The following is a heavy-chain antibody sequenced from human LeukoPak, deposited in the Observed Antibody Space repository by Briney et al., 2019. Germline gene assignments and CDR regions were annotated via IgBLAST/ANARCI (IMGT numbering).Heavy chain of an antibody. J-gene: IGHJ4*02. CDR2: ISRSGNT. D-gene: IGHD2-21*02. CDR1: GYSISSDYR. CDR3: ARRDCSSDCYKIFDY. V-gene: IGHV4-38-2*01. Sequence: SETLSLTCGVSGYSISSDYRWGWIRQPPGKGLEWVGSISRSGNTYYNPSLKSRVTILVDTSKNQLSLKLTSVTAADTAVHYCARRDCSSDCYKIFDYWGQGTLVTVSS.